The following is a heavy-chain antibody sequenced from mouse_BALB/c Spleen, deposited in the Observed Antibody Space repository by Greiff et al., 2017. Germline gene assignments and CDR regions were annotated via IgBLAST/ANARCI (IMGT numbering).Heavy chain of an antibody. CDR3: ARGVVATPFDY. J-gene: IGHJ2*01. CDR2: ISSGGST. Sequence: KLVESGGGLVKPGGSLKLSCAASGFTFSSYAMSWVRQTPEKRLEWVASISSGGSTYYPDSVKGRFTISRDNGRNILYLQMSSLRSEDTAMYYCARGVVATPFDYWGQGTTLTVSS. V-gene: IGHV5-6-5*01. D-gene: IGHD1-1*01. CDR1: GFTFSSYA.